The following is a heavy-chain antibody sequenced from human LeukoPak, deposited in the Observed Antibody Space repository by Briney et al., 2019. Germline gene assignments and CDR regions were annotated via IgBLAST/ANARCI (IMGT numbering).Heavy chain of an antibody. V-gene: IGHV3-23*01. CDR1: GFTFSSYA. Sequence: SGGSLRLSCAASGFTFSSYAMSWVRQAPGKGLEWVSAISGSGGSTYYADSVKGRFTISRDNSKNTLYLQMNSLRAEDTAVYYCAKAAYCSGGSCYPDHFDYWGQGTLVTVSS. CDR3: AKAAYCSGGSCYPDHFDY. J-gene: IGHJ4*02. CDR2: ISGSGGST. D-gene: IGHD2-15*01.